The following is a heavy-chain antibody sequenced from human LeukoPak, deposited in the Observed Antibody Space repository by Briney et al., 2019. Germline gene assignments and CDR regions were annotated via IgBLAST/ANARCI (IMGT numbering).Heavy chain of an antibody. CDR3: ARVYTGNRWLFDY. D-gene: IGHD2-2*02. V-gene: IGHV3-7*03. J-gene: IGHJ4*02. CDR2: IKRDGSEK. Sequence: GVSLSLSCAASGFTFSTCWLSWGRLAPGQGLEGVANIKRDGSEKYYLDSVKGRFTIFRDDAKSSLYLQMNSLRAEDTVVYFCARVYTGNRWLFDYWGQGTLVTVSS. CDR1: GFTFSTCW.